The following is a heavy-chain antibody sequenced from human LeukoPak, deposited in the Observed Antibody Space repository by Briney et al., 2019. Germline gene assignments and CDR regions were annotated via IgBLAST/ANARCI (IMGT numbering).Heavy chain of an antibody. CDR1: GFTFSNAW. D-gene: IGHD3-16*02. CDR3: TTLGGDYDYVWGSYRHDDAFDI. Sequence: GGSLRLSCAASGFTFSNAWMSWVRQAPGKGLEWVGRIKSKTDGGTTDYAAPVKGRFTISRDDSKNTLYLQMNSLKTEDTAVYYCTTLGGDYDYVWGSYRHDDAFDIWGQGTMVTVSS. V-gene: IGHV3-15*01. CDR2: IKSKTDGGTT. J-gene: IGHJ3*02.